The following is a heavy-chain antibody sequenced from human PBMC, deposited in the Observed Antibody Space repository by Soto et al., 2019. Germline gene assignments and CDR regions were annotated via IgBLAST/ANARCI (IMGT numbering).Heavy chain of an antibody. CDR1: GFTFSSYG. D-gene: IGHD3-10*01. CDR2: ISYDGSNT. CDR3: ANSGSGIDQ. V-gene: IGHV3-30*18. J-gene: IGHJ4*02. Sequence: WGSLRLSCAASGFTFSSYGMHWVRQAQGKGLEWVGVISYDGSNTYYADSVTGRFAISRDNSKNPLYLQMNSLRAEDKAVYSCANSGSGIDQWGRGTLVTVSS.